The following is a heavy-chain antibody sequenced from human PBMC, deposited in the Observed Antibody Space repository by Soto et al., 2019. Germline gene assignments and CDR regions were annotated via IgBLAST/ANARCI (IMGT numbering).Heavy chain of an antibody. CDR2: IIPIFGTA. CDR3: ARSGAYYDFWSGHPNFDY. V-gene: IGHV1-69*01. J-gene: IGHJ4*02. CDR1: GGTFSSYA. D-gene: IGHD3-3*01. Sequence: QVQLVQSGAEVKKPGSSVKVSCKASGGTFSSYAISWVRQAPGQGLEWMGGIIPIFGTANYAQKFQGRVTITADESTSTAYMELGRLRSEDTAVYYCARSGAYYDFWSGHPNFDYWGQGTLVTVSS.